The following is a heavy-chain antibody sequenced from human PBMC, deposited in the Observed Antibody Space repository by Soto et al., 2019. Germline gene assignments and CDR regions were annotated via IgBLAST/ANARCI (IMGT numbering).Heavy chain of an antibody. CDR3: AKDRCSSTSSYRGFDY. J-gene: IGHJ4*02. CDR1: GFTFSSYG. D-gene: IGHD2-2*01. CDR2: ISYDGSNK. Sequence: GGSLRLSCAASGFTFSSYGMHWVRQAPGKGLEWVAVISYDGSNKYYADSVKGRFTISRDNSKNTLYLQMNSLRAEDTAVYYCAKDRCSSTSSYRGFDYWGQGTLVTVSS. V-gene: IGHV3-30*18.